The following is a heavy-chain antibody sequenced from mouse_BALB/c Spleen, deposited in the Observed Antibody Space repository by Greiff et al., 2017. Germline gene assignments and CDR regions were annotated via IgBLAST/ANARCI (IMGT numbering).Heavy chain of an antibody. V-gene: IGHV7-1*02. D-gene: IGHD3-2*02. Sequence: EVKVVESGGGLVQPGGSLRLSCAPSGFTFSDFYMEWVRQPPGKRLEWIAASRNKANDYTTEYSASVKGRFIVSRDTSQSILYLQMNALRAEDTAFYYGARDASGSAMDYWGQGTSVTVSS. CDR1: GFTFSDFY. J-gene: IGHJ4*01. CDR2: SRNKANDYTT. CDR3: ARDASGSAMDY.